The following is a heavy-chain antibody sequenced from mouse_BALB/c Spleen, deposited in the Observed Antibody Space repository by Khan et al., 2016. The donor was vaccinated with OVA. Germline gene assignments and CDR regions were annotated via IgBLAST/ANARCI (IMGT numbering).Heavy chain of an antibody. Sequence: VQLKQSGPGLVKPSQSLSLTCTVTGYSITTNYAWDWIRQFPGNKLEWMGYISYSGSTSYNPSLKSRISITRDTSKNQFFLQLNSVTTEDTATYYCARKNYYGCAVDYWGQGTSVTVSS. CDR3: ARKNYYGCAVDY. J-gene: IGHJ4*01. D-gene: IGHD1-2*01. CDR1: GYSITTNYA. V-gene: IGHV3-2*02. CDR2: ISYSGST.